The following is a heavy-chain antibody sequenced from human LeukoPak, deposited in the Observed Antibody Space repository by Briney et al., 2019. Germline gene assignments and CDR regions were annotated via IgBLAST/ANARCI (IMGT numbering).Heavy chain of an antibody. CDR1: GYIFTGYY. J-gene: IGHJ4*02. D-gene: IGHD5-24*01. CDR3: ARGRWLQLQDY. V-gene: IGHV1-2*02. Sequence: ASVKVSCKASGYIFTGYYMHWVRQAPGQGLEWMGWINPNSGVTNYAQKLQGRVTMTTDTSTSTAYMELRSLRSDDTAVYYCARGRWLQLQDYWGQGTLVTVSS. CDR2: INPNSGVT.